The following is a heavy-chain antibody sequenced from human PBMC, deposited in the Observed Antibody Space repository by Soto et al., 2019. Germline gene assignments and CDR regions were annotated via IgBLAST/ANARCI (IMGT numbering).Heavy chain of an antibody. Sequence: PGGSLRLSCAASGFTFSSYCMHWVRQAPGKGLEWVAVIWYDGSNKYYADSVKGRFTISRDNSKNTLYLQMNSLRAEDTAVYYCARDLVYYYDSSGSPXYWGQGTLVTVSS. D-gene: IGHD3-22*01. CDR1: GFTFSSYC. CDR2: IWYDGSNK. CDR3: ARDLVYYYDSSGSPXY. J-gene: IGHJ4*02. V-gene: IGHV3-33*01.